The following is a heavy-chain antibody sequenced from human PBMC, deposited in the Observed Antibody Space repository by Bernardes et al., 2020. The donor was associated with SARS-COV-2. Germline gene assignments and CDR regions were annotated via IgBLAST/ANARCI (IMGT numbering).Heavy chain of an antibody. CDR1: GGSISSGGYY. CDR3: ARAYYYDSSGYPTMGAFDG. V-gene: IGHV4-31*03. D-gene: IGHD3-22*01. J-gene: IGHJ3*01. CDR2: IYYSGST. Sequence: SETLSLTCTVSGGSISSGGYYWSWIRQHPGKGLEWIGYIYYSGSTYYNPSLKSRVTISVDTSKNQFSLKLSSVTAADTAVYYCARAYYYDSSGYPTMGAFDGWGQGTMVPVSS.